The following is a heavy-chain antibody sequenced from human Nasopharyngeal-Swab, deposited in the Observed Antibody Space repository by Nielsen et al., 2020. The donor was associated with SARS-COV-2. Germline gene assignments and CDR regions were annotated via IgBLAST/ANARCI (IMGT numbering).Heavy chain of an antibody. D-gene: IGHD2/OR15-2a*01. CDR2: VNSYSNGGGAT. Sequence: SLKISCAAYGLYFRNIWMNWVRPAPGRGLEWVGRVNSYSNGGGATDYAAPVTDRFFISRDDSTDTLYLEMNSLKIEDTAVYFCVTDDCNRGECFYDNWGQGTLVSVSA. CDR3: VTDDCNRGECFYDN. CDR1: GLYFRNIW. J-gene: IGHJ4*02. V-gene: IGHV3-15*07.